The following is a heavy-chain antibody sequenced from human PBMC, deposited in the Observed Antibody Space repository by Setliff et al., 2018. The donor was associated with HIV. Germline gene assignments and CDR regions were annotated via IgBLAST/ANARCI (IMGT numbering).Heavy chain of an antibody. J-gene: IGHJ4*02. CDR3: ARRRDYYDTSGYYQYYFDY. Sequence: ASVKVSCKASGYSFTDYYIHWVRQAPGQGLEWMGWINPKSDGTNYAQKFQGWINMTRDTSISTAYMELSRLRSDYTSVYYCARRRDYYDTSGYYQYYFDYGGQGTLVTVSS. V-gene: IGHV1-2*04. CDR2: INPKSDGT. D-gene: IGHD3-22*01. CDR1: GYSFTDYY.